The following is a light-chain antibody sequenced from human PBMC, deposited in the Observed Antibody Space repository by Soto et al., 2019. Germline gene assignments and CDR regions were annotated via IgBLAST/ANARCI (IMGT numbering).Light chain of an antibody. CDR1: RSNIGAGYD. V-gene: IGLV1-40*01. J-gene: IGLJ2*01. CDR2: ANS. Sequence: QSVLTQPPSVSGAPGQRVTISCTGSRSNIGAGYDVHWYQQLPGTAPKLLIYANSNRPSGVPERFSGSKSGTSASLAITGLQAEDEADYFCCSYAGTSTLVFGGGTKLTVL. CDR3: CSYAGTSTLV.